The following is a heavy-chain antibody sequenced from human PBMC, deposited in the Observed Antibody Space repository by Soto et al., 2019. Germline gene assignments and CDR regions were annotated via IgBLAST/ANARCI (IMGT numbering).Heavy chain of an antibody. CDR2: IIPFHGVT. Sequence: QVQLVQSGAEVKKPGSSVKVSCKASGGTFSPYTINWVRQAPGQGLEWMGRIIPFHGVTNYAQKFQARVTITAVKSTSTAYMELSGLSFEDKAMYYCTRDGEITVSTWSFGGFWGRGTLVTVSS. V-gene: IGHV1-69*08. CDR3: TRDGEITVSTWSFGGF. J-gene: IGHJ4*02. CDR1: GGTFSPYT. D-gene: IGHD3-10*01.